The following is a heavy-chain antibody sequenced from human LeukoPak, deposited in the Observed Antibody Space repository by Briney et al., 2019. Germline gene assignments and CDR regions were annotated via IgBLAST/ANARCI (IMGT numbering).Heavy chain of an antibody. D-gene: IGHD3-22*01. V-gene: IGHV4-39*01. CDR1: GGSISSNNYY. Sequence: SETLSLTCTVSGGSISSNNYYWGWIRQPPGKGLEWIGTIYYSGRTYYNPSLKSRVTISVDTSKNQFSLKLSSVTAADTAVYYCARWRWGSSGYSSWGQGTLVTVSS. CDR3: ARWRWGSSGYSS. CDR2: IYYSGRT. J-gene: IGHJ4*02.